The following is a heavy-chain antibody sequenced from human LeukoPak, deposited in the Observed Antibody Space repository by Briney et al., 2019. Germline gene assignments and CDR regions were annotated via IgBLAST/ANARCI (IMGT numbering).Heavy chain of an antibody. CDR3: ARDRTSHCSGGSCYSGMDV. CDR1: GYTFTSYG. Sequence: GASVKVSCKASGYTFTSYGISWVRQAPGQGLEWMGWISAYNGNTNYAQKLQGRVTMTTDTSTSTAYMELRSLRSDDTAVYYCARDRTSHCSGGSCYSGMDVWGQGTTVTVSS. D-gene: IGHD2-15*01. J-gene: IGHJ6*02. CDR2: ISAYNGNT. V-gene: IGHV1-18*01.